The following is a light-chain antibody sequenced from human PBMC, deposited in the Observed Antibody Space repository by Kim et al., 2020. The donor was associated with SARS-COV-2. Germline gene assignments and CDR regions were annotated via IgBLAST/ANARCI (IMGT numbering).Light chain of an antibody. CDR3: QQRRGT. CDR1: QSISPS. Sequence: TLSLSPGERATLACRDSQSISPSLACYQQKPGQAPRLLIYDASRRDTGIPPKFSGSGSGTDFTLTISSLEPEDFAVYYCQQRRGTFGQGTKVEIK. J-gene: IGKJ1*01. CDR2: DAS. V-gene: IGKV3-11*01.